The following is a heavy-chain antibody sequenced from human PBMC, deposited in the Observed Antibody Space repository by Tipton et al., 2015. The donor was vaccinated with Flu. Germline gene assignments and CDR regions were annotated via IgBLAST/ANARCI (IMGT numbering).Heavy chain of an antibody. CDR2: ISSGGSTI. D-gene: IGHD7-27*01. Sequence: SLRLSCAASGFLFSSYEMNLVRQAPGKGLEWLSYISSGGSTISYADSVRGRFTISRDNAKNSLYLQLNSLRAEDTAVYYCATLTGDDYWGQGDLVTVSS. CDR1: GFLFSSYE. CDR3: ATLTGDDY. J-gene: IGHJ4*02. V-gene: IGHV3-48*03.